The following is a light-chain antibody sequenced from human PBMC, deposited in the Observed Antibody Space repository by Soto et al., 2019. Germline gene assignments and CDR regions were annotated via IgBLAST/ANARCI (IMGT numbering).Light chain of an antibody. CDR3: QQRSNWPRT. CDR2: DAS. J-gene: IGKJ1*01. CDR1: QSISSY. V-gene: IGKV3-11*01. Sequence: EIVLTQSPATLSLSPGERATLSCRASQSISSYLAWYQQKRGQPPRLLIYDASNRATGIPARFSGSGYGTDFTLTVSSLEPEDFAGYYCQQRSNWPRTFGQGTRVEIK.